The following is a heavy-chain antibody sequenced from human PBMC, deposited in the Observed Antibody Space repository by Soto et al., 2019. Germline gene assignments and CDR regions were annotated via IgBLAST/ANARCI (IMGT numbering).Heavy chain of an antibody. V-gene: IGHV3-48*02. Sequence: GGSLRLSCAASGFTFSSYSMNWVRQAPGKGLEWVSYISSSSSTIYYADSVKGRFTISRDNAKNSLYLQMNSLRDEDTAVYYCARELRGDYYYYYNGMDVWGQGTTVTVPS. CDR2: ISSSSSTI. J-gene: IGHJ6*02. D-gene: IGHD3-3*01. CDR1: GFTFSSYS. CDR3: ARELRGDYYYYYNGMDV.